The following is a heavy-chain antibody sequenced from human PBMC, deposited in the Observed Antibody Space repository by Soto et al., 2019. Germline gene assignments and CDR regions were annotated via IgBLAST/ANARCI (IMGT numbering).Heavy chain of an antibody. J-gene: IGHJ2*01. V-gene: IGHV3-48*04. CDR3: ARGGSLNWYFDL. D-gene: IGHD1-26*01. Sequence: GSLRLSCAASGFTFSSYSMNWVRQAPGKGLEWVSYISSSSSTIYYADSVKGRFTISRDNAKNTLYLQMNSLRAEDTAVYYCARGGSLNWYFDLWGRGTLVTVSS. CDR1: GFTFSSYS. CDR2: ISSSSSTI.